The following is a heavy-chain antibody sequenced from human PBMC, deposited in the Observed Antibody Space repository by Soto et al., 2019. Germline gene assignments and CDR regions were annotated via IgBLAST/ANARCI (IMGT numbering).Heavy chain of an antibody. CDR1: GFAFSTYS. CDR3: ARDRNYAFDI. V-gene: IGHV3-48*01. Sequence: EVQLVESGGGLVQPGGSLRLSCAASGFAFSTYSMNWVRQAPGKGLESVSYISSTSSFIFYADSVKGRFTISRDNSKNSLYLQMNSLRAEDTAVYYCARDRNYAFDIWGQGTMVTVSS. J-gene: IGHJ3*02. CDR2: ISSTSSFI.